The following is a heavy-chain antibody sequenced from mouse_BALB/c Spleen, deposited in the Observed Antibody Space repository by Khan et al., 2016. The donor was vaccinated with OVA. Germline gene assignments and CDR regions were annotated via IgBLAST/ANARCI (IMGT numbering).Heavy chain of an antibody. CDR2: VSTGGSST. CDR1: GFTFSTYG. D-gene: IGHD1-1*01. CDR3: TRLAYYYDSEGFAY. J-gene: IGHJ3*01. Sequence: EVELVESGGDLVKPGGSLKLSCAASGFTFSTYGMSWVRQTPDKRLEWVATVSTGGSSTYYTDSVKGRFTISRDNAKNTLYLQMSGLKSEDTAMFYCTRLAYYYDSEGFAYWGQGTLVTVSA. V-gene: IGHV5-6*01.